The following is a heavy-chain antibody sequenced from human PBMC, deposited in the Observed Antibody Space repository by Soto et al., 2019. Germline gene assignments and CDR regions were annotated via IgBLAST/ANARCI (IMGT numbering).Heavy chain of an antibody. V-gene: IGHV3-7*05. D-gene: IGHD2-15*01. J-gene: IGHJ4*01. CDR2: IDQEGGER. CDR3: ARDGDICCPDFDY. Sequence: VQVVESGGGLVQPGGSLRLSCEASGFTFSNYWMTWVRQAPGKGLECVANIDQEGGERYFVDSVKGRFTVSRNNAKNALYLQINSLRAEDTAVYYCARDGDICCPDFDYWGHGTLVTVSS. CDR1: GFTFSNYW.